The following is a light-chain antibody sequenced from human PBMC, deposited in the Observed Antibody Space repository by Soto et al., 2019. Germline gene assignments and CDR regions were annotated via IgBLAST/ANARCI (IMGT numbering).Light chain of an antibody. Sequence: QSVLTQPPSVSGSPGQSVAISCTGTSSDVGSYNRVSWYQQSPGTAPKLMIYEVNNRPSGVPDRFSGSKSGSTASLTISGLQAEDEGDYYCTSYTRSGTYVFGTGTKVTVL. CDR2: EVN. CDR3: TSYTRSGTYV. CDR1: SSDVGSYNR. J-gene: IGLJ1*01. V-gene: IGLV2-18*02.